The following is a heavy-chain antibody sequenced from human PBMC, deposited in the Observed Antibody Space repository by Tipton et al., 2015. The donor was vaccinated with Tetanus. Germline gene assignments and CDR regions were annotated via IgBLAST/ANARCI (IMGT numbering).Heavy chain of an antibody. D-gene: IGHD3-9*01. CDR3: ARVIYDILTGYHIDY. CDR2: VSYSGST. Sequence: TLSLTCTVSGGSMGGSSYYWGWIRQPPGKGLEWIGSVSYSGSTYYNPSLNGRATISADTSKNEFSLKLSSVTAADTAVYYCARVIYDILTGYHIDYWGQGTLVTVSS. CDR1: GGSMGGSSYY. V-gene: IGHV4-39*07. J-gene: IGHJ4*02.